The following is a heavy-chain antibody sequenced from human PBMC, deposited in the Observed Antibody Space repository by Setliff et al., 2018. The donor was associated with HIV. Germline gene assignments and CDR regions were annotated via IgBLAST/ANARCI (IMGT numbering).Heavy chain of an antibody. J-gene: IGHJ4*02. Sequence: GASVKVSCKASXYTFTSYGISWVRQAPGQGLEWMGWISAYNGNTNYAQKLQGRVTMTTDTSTSTAYMXLRSLRSDDTAVYYCARDTNLIYDSSGYYPYTFDYWGQGTXXXVSS. D-gene: IGHD3-22*01. V-gene: IGHV1-18*01. CDR3: ARDTNLIYDSSGYYPYTFDY. CDR1: XYTFTSYG. CDR2: ISAYNGNT.